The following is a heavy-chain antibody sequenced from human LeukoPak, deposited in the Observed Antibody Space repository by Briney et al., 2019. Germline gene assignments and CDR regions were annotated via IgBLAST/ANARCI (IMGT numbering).Heavy chain of an antibody. V-gene: IGHV1-2*06. D-gene: IGHD6-13*01. CDR3: ARAIAAANDAFDI. J-gene: IGHJ3*02. CDR1: GYTFTGYY. Sequence: ASVKVSCKASGYTFTGYYMHWVRQAPGQGFEWMGRINPNSGGTNYAQKFQGRVTMTRDTSISTAYMELSRLRSDDTAVYYCARAIAAANDAFDIWGQGTMVTVSS. CDR2: INPNSGGT.